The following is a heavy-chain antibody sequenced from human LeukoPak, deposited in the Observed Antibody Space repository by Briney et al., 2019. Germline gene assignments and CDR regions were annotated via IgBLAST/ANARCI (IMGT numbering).Heavy chain of an antibody. CDR3: ARFFRNWSFDY. J-gene: IGHJ4*02. CDR2: INPNSGGT. V-gene: IGHV1-18*01. CDR1: GYTFTSYD. D-gene: IGHD1-14*01. Sequence: GASVKVSCKASGYTFTSYDINWVRQAPGQGLEWMGWINPNSGGTNYAQKLQGRVTMTTDTSTSTAYMELRSLRSDDTAVYYCARFFRNWSFDYWGQGTLVTVSS.